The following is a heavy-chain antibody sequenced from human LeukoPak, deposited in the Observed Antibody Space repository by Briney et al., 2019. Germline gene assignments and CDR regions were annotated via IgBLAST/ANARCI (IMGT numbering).Heavy chain of an antibody. J-gene: IGHJ4*02. D-gene: IGHD5-18*01. CDR1: GFTFSSYA. CDR3: AKDLTVYNYGLPGNYFDY. V-gene: IGHV3-23*01. Sequence: GGSLRLSCAASGFTFSSYAMSWVRQAPGKGLEWVSAISGSGGSTYYADSVKGRFTISRDNSKNTLYLQMNSLRAEDTAVYYCAKDLTVYNYGLPGNYFDYWGQGTLVTVSS. CDR2: ISGSGGST.